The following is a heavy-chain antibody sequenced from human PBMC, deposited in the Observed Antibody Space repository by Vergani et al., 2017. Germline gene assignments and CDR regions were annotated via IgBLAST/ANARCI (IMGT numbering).Heavy chain of an antibody. CDR1: GGSISSHY. J-gene: IGHJ5*02. CDR3: ARVRAKTYYDFWSGQPNWFDP. Sequence: QVQLQESGPGLVKPSETLSLTCTVSGGSISSHYWSWIRQPPGKGLEWIGYIYYSGSTNYNPSLKSRVTISVDTSKNQFSLKLRSVTAADTAVYYCARVRAKTYYDFWSGQPNWFDPWGQGTLVTVSS. CDR2: IYYSGST. V-gene: IGHV4-59*11. D-gene: IGHD3-3*01.